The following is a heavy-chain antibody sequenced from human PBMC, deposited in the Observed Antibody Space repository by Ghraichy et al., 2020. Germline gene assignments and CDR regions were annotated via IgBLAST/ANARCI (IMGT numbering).Heavy chain of an antibody. Sequence: SVKVSCKASGGSFSSYAISWVRQAPGQGLEWLGGLMPVYGTPNYAQNFQGRVTITADESTSTAYMELSSLRFDDTAVYFCARAPSPYFDSSGHFELWGQGTLVTVSS. CDR1: GGSFSSYA. CDR3: ARAPSPYFDSSGHFEL. CDR2: LMPVYGTP. J-gene: IGHJ4*02. V-gene: IGHV1-69*13. D-gene: IGHD3-22*01.